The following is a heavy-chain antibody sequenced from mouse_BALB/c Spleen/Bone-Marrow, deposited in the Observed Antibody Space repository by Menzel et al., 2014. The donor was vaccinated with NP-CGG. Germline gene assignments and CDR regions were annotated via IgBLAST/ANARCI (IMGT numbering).Heavy chain of an antibody. V-gene: IGHV1-18*01. CDR2: VNPNNGGT. J-gene: IGHJ1*01. CDR3: ARGYGNYWYFDV. CDR1: GYSFTGYY. D-gene: IGHD2-1*01. Sequence: VHVKQSGPDLVKPGASVKIPCKASGYSFTGYYMHWVKQSHGKSLEWIGRVNPNNGGTSYNQKFKGKAILTVDKSSSTAYTELRSLTSEDSAVYYCARGYGNYWYFDVWGAGTTVTVSS.